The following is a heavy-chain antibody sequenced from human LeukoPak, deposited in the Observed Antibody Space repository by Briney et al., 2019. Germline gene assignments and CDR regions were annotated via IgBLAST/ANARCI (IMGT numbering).Heavy chain of an antibody. V-gene: IGHV4-38-2*02. CDR2: IYHSGST. J-gene: IGHJ4*02. D-gene: IGHD3-3*01. CDR3: ARGRAYYDFWSGYYPSHDY. Sequence: SETLSLTCTVSGYSISSGYYWGWIRQPPGKGLEWIGGIYHSGSTYYNPSLKSRVTISVDTSKNQFSLKLSSVTAADTAVYYCARGRAYYDFWSGYYPSHDYWGQGTLVTVSS. CDR1: GYSISSGYY.